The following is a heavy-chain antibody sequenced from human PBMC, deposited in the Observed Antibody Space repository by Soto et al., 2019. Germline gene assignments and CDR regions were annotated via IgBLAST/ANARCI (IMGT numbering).Heavy chain of an antibody. J-gene: IGHJ4*02. D-gene: IGHD3-16*01. CDR1: GFSLRTSGVG. CDR3: AHKGGGDRILDY. CDR2: IYWDGYK. Sequence: QITLKESGPTLVKPTQTLTLTCAFSGFSLRTSGVGVGWIRQPPGKALEWLALIYWDGYKHYSPSLKSRLTTTEDPPKNPVVLTMTNMDPVDTATYYCAHKGGGDRILDYWGQGTLVTVSS. V-gene: IGHV2-5*02.